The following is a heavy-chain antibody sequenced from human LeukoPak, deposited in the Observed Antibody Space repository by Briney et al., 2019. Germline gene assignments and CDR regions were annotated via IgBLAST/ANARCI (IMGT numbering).Heavy chain of an antibody. J-gene: IGHJ4*02. CDR2: ISVYNGNT. CDR3: ARYPLSYSGNWHYYFDY. CDR1: ASTFTSYG. Sequence: GASVKVSCKASASTFTSYGISWVRQAPGQGREWMGWISVYNGNTNYAQNLQDRVLMNTDTSTTTAYLELRSLRSDDTAGYYCARYPLSYSGNWHYYFDYWGQGTLVTVSS. D-gene: IGHD6-13*01. V-gene: IGHV1-18*04.